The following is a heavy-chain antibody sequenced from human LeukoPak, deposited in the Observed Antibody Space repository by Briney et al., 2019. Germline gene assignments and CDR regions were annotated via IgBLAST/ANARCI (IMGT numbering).Heavy chain of an antibody. CDR1: GGSISSYY. J-gene: IGHJ5*02. V-gene: IGHV4-59*08. CDR2: IYYSGST. CDR3: ARHVDHLIAVAGSSPFDP. D-gene: IGHD6-19*01. Sequence: PSETLSLTCTVSGGSISSYYWSWIRQPPGKGLEWIGYIYYSGSTNYNPSLESRVTISVDTSKNQFSLKLSSVTAADTAVYYCARHVDHLIAVAGSSPFDPWGQGTLVTVSS.